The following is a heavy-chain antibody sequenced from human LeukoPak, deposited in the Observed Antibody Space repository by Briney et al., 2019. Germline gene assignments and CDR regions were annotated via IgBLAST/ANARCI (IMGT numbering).Heavy chain of an antibody. D-gene: IGHD5-18*01. V-gene: IGHV4-59*11. J-gene: IGHJ4*02. CDR3: ATIKRGNIYGYFDF. Sequence: SETLSLTCTVPGGSISSHYWSWIRQPPGKGLEWIGYMYDSVRTKDNPSLKSRVTLSADTSKNQFSLRLSSVTAADTAVYYCATIKRGNIYGYFDFWGQGILVTVSS. CDR1: GGSISSHY. CDR2: MYDSVRT.